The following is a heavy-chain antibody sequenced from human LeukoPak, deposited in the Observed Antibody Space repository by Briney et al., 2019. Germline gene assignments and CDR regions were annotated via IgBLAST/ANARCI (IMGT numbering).Heavy chain of an antibody. CDR3: AKENIPQNSLWTTVVTPGFDY. Sequence: GGSLRLSCAASGFTFSSYWMHWVRQAPGKGLVWVSRINSDGSSTSYADSVKGRFTISRDNSKNTLYLQMNSLRAEDTAVYYCAKENIPQNSLWTTVVTPGFDYWGQGTLVTVSS. CDR1: GFTFSSYW. CDR2: INSDGSST. V-gene: IGHV3-74*01. J-gene: IGHJ4*02. D-gene: IGHD4-23*01.